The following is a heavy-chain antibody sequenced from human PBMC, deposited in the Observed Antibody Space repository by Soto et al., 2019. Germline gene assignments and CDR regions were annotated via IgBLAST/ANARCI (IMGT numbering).Heavy chain of an antibody. J-gene: IGHJ5*02. V-gene: IGHV3-21*01. D-gene: IGHD1-26*01. Sequence: GGSLRLSCAASGFTFSSYSMNWVRQAQGKGLEWVSSISSSSSYIYYADSVKGRFTISRDNAKNSLYLQMNSLRAEDTAVYYCARDRSEWELPGSYNWFDPWGRGTLVTVSS. CDR1: GFTFSSYS. CDR2: ISSSSSYI. CDR3: ARDRSEWELPGSYNWFDP.